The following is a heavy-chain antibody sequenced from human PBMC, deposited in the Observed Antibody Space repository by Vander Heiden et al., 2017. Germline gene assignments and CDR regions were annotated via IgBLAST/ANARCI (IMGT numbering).Heavy chain of an antibody. CDR1: GGSVSTSSYY. D-gene: IGHD6-13*01. CDR2: IYYSGST. Sequence: QLQLQESGPGLVKPSETLSLTCTVSGGSVSTSSYYWDWFRQPPGKGLEWIASIYYSGSTYYNPSLNSRVTISVDTSKNQFSLKMNSVAAADTAVYFCARASGGWVFAHYRGMDVWGQGTTVTVSS. CDR3: ARASGGWVFAHYRGMDV. J-gene: IGHJ6*02. V-gene: IGHV4-39*01.